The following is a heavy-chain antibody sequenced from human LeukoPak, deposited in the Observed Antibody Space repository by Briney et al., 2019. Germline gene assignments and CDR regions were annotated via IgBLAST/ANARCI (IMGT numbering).Heavy chain of an antibody. CDR2: IFPSGGEI. D-gene: IGHD2-8*02. CDR3: ATYRQVLLPFES. V-gene: IGHV3-23*01. CDR1: GFTFSTFV. J-gene: IGHJ4*02. Sequence: GGSLRLSSAASGFTFSTFVMIRVRQPPGKGLEWVSSIFPSGGEIHYADSVRGRFTISRDNSTSTLSLQMNSLRAEDTAIYYCATYRQVLLPFESWGQGTLVTVSS.